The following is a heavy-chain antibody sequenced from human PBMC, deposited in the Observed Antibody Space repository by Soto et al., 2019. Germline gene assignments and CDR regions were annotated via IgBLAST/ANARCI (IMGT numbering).Heavy chain of an antibody. V-gene: IGHV3-30*04. Sequence: QVQLVESGGGVVQPGKSLRLSCAASGFTLSYFAMHWVRQAPGKGLEWVAVTSSDGSKEYYADSVKGRFTISRDNSKNTLCLQMNSLRADDTAVFYCARAEYTSGWYFMGIDYWGQGTLVTVSS. CDR1: GFTLSYFA. D-gene: IGHD6-19*01. J-gene: IGHJ4*02. CDR3: ARAEYTSGWYFMGIDY. CDR2: TSSDGSKE.